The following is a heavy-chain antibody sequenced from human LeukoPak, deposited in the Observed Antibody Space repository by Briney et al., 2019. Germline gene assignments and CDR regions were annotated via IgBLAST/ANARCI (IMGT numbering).Heavy chain of an antibody. D-gene: IGHD3-16*01. CDR1: GFTFSNYS. V-gene: IGHV3-23*01. Sequence: GGSLTLSCAASGFTFSNYSMSWVRQPPGKGLEWVSFILSSGGGTYYADSVKGRFTISRDNYKNTLYLKMNSLRAEDTAVYYCAKCLPHHFEYWGKGTLVTVSS. CDR2: ILSSGGGT. CDR3: AKCLPHHFEY. J-gene: IGHJ4*02.